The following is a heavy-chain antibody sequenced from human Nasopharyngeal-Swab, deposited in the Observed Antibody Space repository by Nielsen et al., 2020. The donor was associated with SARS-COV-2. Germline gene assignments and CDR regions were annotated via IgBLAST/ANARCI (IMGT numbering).Heavy chain of an antibody. D-gene: IGHD2-15*01. J-gene: IGHJ4*02. V-gene: IGHV3-11*05. CDR3: ARVAWDIVVVVAAGAPDY. Sequence: GGSLRLFCAASGFTFSDYYMSWIRQAPGKGLEWVSYISSSSSYTNYADSVKGRFTISRDNAKNSLYLQMNSLRAEDTAVYYCARVAWDIVVVVAAGAPDYWGQGTLVTVSS. CDR2: ISSSSSYT. CDR1: GFTFSDYY.